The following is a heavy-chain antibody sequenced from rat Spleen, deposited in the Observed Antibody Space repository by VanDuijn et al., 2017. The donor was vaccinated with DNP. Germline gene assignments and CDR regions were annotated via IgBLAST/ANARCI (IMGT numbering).Heavy chain of an antibody. CDR1: GFTFSDCY. CDR2: ISYDGTKT. J-gene: IGHJ1*01. D-gene: IGHD3-7*01. CDR3: ARLSDY. Sequence: EVQLVESDGGLVQPGRSLKVSCAASGFTFSDCYMAWVRQAPTKGLEWVATISYDGTKTFYRDSVKGRFTISRDNAKSTLYLQMDSLRSEDTATYYCARLSDYWGPGTMVTVSS. V-gene: IGHV5-29*01.